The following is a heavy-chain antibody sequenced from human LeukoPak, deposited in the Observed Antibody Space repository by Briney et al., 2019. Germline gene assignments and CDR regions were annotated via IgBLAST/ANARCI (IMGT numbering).Heavy chain of an antibody. J-gene: IGHJ4*02. V-gene: IGHV3-48*02. Sequence: PGGSLRLSCTAPGFTFSNYAMSWVRQTPGKGLEWISYISSSSSVIYYADSVKGRFTISRDNANNSLYLQMNNLRDEDTAVYYCARGSFYLDSWGQGTLVTVSS. CDR2: ISSSSSVI. CDR1: GFTFSNYA. CDR3: ARGSFYLDS.